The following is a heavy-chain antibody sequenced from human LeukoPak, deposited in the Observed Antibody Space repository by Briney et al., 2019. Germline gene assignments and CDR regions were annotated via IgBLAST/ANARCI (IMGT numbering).Heavy chain of an antibody. CDR3: AKDRGYCSSTSCSQYYGMDV. V-gene: IGHV3-30*18. CDR1: GFTFSNYG. CDR2: ISYDGSNK. J-gene: IGHJ6*02. D-gene: IGHD2-2*01. Sequence: GGSLRLSCAASGFTFSNYGMHWVRQAPGKGLEWVAVISYDGSNKYYADSVKGRFTISRDNSKNTLYLQMNSLRAEDTAVYYCAKDRGYCSSTSCSQYYGMDVWGQGTTVTVSS.